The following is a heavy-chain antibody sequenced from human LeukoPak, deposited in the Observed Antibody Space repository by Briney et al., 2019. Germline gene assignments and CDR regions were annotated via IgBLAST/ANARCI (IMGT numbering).Heavy chain of an antibody. V-gene: IGHV1-69*05. J-gene: IGHJ3*02. CDR2: IIPIFHTP. Sequence: GASVKVSCKTSGGTFSSHGISWVRQAPGQGLEWMGGIIPIFHTPNYAQNFQDRLTITTDESTNTVYMELCSLRSEDTAVYYCARDYNYDSSAHDDALDIWGQGTRVTVSS. CDR3: ARDYNYDSSAHDDALDI. CDR1: GGTFSSHG. D-gene: IGHD3-22*01.